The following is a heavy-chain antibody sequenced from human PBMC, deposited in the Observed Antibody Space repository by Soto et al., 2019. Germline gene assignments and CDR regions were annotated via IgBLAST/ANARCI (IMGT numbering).Heavy chain of an antibody. J-gene: IGHJ5*02. D-gene: IGHD3-9*01. V-gene: IGHV3-21*01. CDR2: ISSSSTYI. CDR3: ARGNYDILTGYYTSNWFDP. CDR1: GFTFSNAW. Sequence: GGSLRLSCAASGFTFSNAWMNWVRQAPGKGLEWLSSISSSSTYIYYADSVKGRFTISRDNAKNSLYLQMNSLRAEDTAVYYCARGNYDILTGYYTSNWFDPCGQGTLVTVSS.